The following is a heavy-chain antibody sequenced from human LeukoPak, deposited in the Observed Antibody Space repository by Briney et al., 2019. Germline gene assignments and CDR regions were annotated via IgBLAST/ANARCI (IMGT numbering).Heavy chain of an antibody. CDR2: IKSYVHGGTT. J-gene: IGHJ4*02. V-gene: IGHV3-15*01. Sequence: GGSLRLSCVASGFTFSHARMNWVRQAPGKGLEWIGLIKSYVHGGTTDYAAPVQGRFTISRDDSKSIVYLQMTSLRAEDTGVYYCCDYNADNSWDYWGQGTLVTVSS. D-gene: IGHD4-23*01. CDR3: CDYNADNSWDY. CDR1: GFTFSHAR.